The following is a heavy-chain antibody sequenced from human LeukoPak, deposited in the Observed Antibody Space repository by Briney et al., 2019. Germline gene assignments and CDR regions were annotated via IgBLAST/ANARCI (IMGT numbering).Heavy chain of an antibody. CDR2: IFYSGGT. CDR3: AGRNTADASIDF. CDR1: GGSMSGHW. V-gene: IGHV4-59*08. D-gene: IGHD2/OR15-2a*01. J-gene: IGHJ4*02. Sequence: SETLSLTCTVSGGSMSGHWWSWIRQSPGKGLEWIGDIFYSGGTNNNSPLKSRLTMSLDTSKNQFSLKLSSVTAADTAMYYCAGRNTADASIDFWGQGILVIASS.